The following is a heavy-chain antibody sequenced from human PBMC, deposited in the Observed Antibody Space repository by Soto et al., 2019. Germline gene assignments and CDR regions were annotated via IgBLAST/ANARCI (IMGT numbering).Heavy chain of an antibody. CDR2: IYYSESP. Sequence: SETLSLTCTVSGGSISSTNYYWGWIRHPPGKGLEWIGTIYYSESPYYNSSLKSRVTISVDTSKNQFSLKLTSVTAADTAVYYCAVDYSHSWYFDLWGRGTLVTVXS. CDR1: GGSISSTNYY. CDR3: AVDYSHSWYFDL. V-gene: IGHV4-39*01. J-gene: IGHJ2*01. D-gene: IGHD4-4*01.